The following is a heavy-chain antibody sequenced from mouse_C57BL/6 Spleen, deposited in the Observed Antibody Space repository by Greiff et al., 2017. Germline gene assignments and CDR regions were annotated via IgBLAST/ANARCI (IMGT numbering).Heavy chain of an antibody. CDR2: IDPSDSYT. Sequence: VQLQQPGAELVRPGTSVKLSCKASGYTFTSYWMHWVKQRPGQGLEWIGVIDPSDSYTNYNQKFKGKATLTVDTSSSTASMQLSSLPSEDSAVYYCARSEDYYGSSYYWGQGTTLTVSS. CDR1: GYTFTSYW. CDR3: ARSEDYYGSSYY. J-gene: IGHJ2*01. D-gene: IGHD1-1*01. V-gene: IGHV1-59*01.